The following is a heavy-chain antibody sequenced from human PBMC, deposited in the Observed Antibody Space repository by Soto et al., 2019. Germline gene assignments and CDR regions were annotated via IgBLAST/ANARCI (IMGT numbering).Heavy chain of an antibody. CDR1: GYTFTSYA. V-gene: IGHV1-3*05. D-gene: IGHD2-15*01. CDR3: ARSYCSGGSCYSDWDY. Sequence: QVQLVQSGAEEKKPGASVKVSCKASGYTFTSYAMHWVRQAPGQRLEWMGWINAGNGNTKYSQKFQGRVTITRDTSASTAYMELSSLRSEDTAVYYCARSYCSGGSCYSDWDYWGQGTLVTVSS. J-gene: IGHJ4*02. CDR2: INAGNGNT.